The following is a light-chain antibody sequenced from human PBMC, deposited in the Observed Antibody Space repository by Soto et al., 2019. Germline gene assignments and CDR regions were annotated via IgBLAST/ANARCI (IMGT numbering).Light chain of an antibody. V-gene: IGKV3-20*01. CDR3: HRYGKSASSIT. J-gene: IGKJ1*01. Sequence: EIVLTHSPGTLSLSPGDRATLSCRASQSVRSGHLAWYQQKPGQAPRLVIYGASTRATGIPDRFSGGGSGTESALTLTRVRPEDFAVYVYHRYGKSASSITFGPGTKVEIK. CDR2: GAS. CDR1: QSVRSGH.